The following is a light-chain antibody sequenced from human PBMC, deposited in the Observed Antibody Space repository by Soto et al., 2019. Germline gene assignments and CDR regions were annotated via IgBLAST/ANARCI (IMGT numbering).Light chain of an antibody. CDR3: QQYNSYPLT. Sequence: IQMTQSPSALSAAVGDRVTITGGASQGIRSALAWYQKKPGKAPKLLIYDASSLESGVPSRFSGSGSGKEFTLTISSLQTDDFATYYCQQYNSYPLTFGGGTKVDIK. CDR1: QGIRSA. CDR2: DAS. J-gene: IGKJ4*01. V-gene: IGKV1-13*02.